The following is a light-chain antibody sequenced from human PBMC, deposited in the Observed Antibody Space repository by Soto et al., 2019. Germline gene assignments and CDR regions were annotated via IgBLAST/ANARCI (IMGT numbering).Light chain of an antibody. CDR3: TSYTSPSTHV. J-gene: IGLJ1*01. Sequence: QSVLTQPASVSGSPGQSITISSTGTSSDVGGYNYVSWYQQHPGKAPKLMIYDVSNRPSGVSNRFSGSKSGNTASLTISGLQTGDEADYYCTSYTSPSTHVFGTGTKVTVL. CDR2: DVS. CDR1: SSDVGGYNY. V-gene: IGLV2-14*01.